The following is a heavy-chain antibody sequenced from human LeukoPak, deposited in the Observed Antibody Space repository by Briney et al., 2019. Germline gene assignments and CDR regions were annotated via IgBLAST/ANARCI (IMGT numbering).Heavy chain of an antibody. D-gene: IGHD3-22*01. CDR2: IYYSGST. CDR3: ARADSSGYYYDVYYYGMDV. V-gene: IGHV4-31*03. CDR1: GGSISSGGYY. Sequence: SETLSLTCTVSGGSISSGGYYWSWIRQHPGKGLEWIGYIYYSGSTYYNPSLKSRVTISVDTSKNQFSLKLSSVTAADTAVYYCARADSSGYYYDVYYYGMDVWGQGTTVTVSS. J-gene: IGHJ6*02.